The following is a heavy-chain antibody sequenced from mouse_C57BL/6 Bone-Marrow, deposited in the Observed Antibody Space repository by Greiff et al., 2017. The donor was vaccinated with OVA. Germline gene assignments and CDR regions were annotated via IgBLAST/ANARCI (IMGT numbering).Heavy chain of an antibody. CDR3: ARRELVYYAMDY. Sequence: QVQLQQSGAELVKPGASVKISCKASGYAFSSYWMNWVKQRPGKGLEWIGQIYPGDGDTNYNGKFKGKATLTADKSSSTAYMQLSSLTSEDSAVYFCARRELVYYAMDYWGQGTSVTVSS. J-gene: IGHJ4*01. CDR2: IYPGDGDT. V-gene: IGHV1-80*01. D-gene: IGHD4-1*01. CDR1: GYAFSSYW.